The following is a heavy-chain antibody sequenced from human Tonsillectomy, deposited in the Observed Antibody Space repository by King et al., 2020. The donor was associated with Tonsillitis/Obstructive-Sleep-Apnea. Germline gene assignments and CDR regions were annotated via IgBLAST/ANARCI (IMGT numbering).Heavy chain of an antibody. Sequence: VQLVESGGGLVQPGGSLRLSCAASGFTFSSYAMSWVRQAPGKGLEWVSAISGSGGSTYYADSVKGRFTISRDNSKNTLYLQMNSLRAEDTAVYYCAKEQSGNEFCSGYSTDFVYCGQGTLGTVSS. CDR3: AKEQSGNEFCSGYSTDFVY. V-gene: IGHV3-23*04. J-gene: IGHJ4*02. CDR2: ISGSGGST. D-gene: IGHD3-3*01. CDR1: GFTFSSYA.